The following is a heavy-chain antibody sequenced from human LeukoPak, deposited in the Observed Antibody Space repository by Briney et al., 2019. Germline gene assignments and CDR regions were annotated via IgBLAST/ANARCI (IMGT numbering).Heavy chain of an antibody. CDR3: ARDGVPGTRGFDF. J-gene: IGHJ4*02. CDR2: FFTSGST. V-gene: IGHV4-4*07. CDR1: GASITKYH. Sequence: PSETLSLTCTVSGASITKYHWSWIRQPAGKGLEWIGRFFTSGSTTYNPSLKSRVTMSIDTSNNQFSLNLTSVTAADTATYYCARDGVPGTRGFDFWGPGTRVAVSS. D-gene: IGHD1-7*01.